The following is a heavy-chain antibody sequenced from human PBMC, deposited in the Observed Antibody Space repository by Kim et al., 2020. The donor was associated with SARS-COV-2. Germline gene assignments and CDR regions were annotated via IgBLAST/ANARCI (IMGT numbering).Heavy chain of an antibody. J-gene: IGHJ5*02. CDR2: MNPSGTRA. D-gene: IGHD2-8*01. CDR3: ARDNAMGDVSWCFDI. V-gene: IGHV1-46*01. CDR1: GFPFTSFY. Sequence: ASVKVSCKASGFPFTSFYMHWVRQAPGQGLEWVALMNPSGTRAIYAQTFEGRVTVTRDTSTNTDYMELSSLRSDDTAVYYCARDNAMGDVSWCFDIWGQGTMVTVSS.